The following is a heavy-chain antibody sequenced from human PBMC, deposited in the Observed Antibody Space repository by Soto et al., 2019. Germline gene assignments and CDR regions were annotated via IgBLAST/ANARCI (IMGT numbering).Heavy chain of an antibody. V-gene: IGHV3-23*01. CDR1: GFTFSSYG. CDR3: AKDGSTTVVTSSFY. J-gene: IGHJ4*02. Sequence: GGSLRLSCAASGFTFSSYGMSWVRQAPGKGLEWVSGISGGGGTTYYADSVKGRFTISRDNSKSTLYLQMNSLRAEDTAVYYCAKDGSTTVVTSSFYWGQGTLVTVSS. CDR2: ISGGGGTT. D-gene: IGHD4-17*01.